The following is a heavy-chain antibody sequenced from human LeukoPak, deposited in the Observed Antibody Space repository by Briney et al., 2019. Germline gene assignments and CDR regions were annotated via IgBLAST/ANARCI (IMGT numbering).Heavy chain of an antibody. CDR1: GSSISIGYY. CDR2: VYHSGST. J-gene: IGHJ3*02. Sequence: SETLSLTCAVSGSSISIGYYWGWNRQAPGKGLEWIGTVYHSGSTYHNPSLKSRVTISVDMSKKEFSLKLNSVTAADTAVYYCARDSSIQYDSSGYFSGGFDIWGQGKMVSVSS. D-gene: IGHD3-22*01. CDR3: ARDSSIQYDSSGYFSGGFDI. V-gene: IGHV4-38-2*02.